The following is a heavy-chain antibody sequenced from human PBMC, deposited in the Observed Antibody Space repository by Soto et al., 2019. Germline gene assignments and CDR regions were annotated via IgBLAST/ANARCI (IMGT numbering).Heavy chain of an antibody. Sequence: GGSLRLSCAASGFTFSSYEMNWVRQSPGKGLEWVSYISSSGSTIFYADSLKGRFTISRDNAKKSLFLQMNSLRGEDTAVYYCAVGMDVWGQGTTVTVSS. CDR1: GFTFSSYE. V-gene: IGHV3-48*03. CDR3: AVGMDV. CDR2: ISSSGSTI. J-gene: IGHJ6*02.